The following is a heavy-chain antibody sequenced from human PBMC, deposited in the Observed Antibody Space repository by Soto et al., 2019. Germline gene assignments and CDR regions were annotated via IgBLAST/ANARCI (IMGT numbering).Heavy chain of an antibody. D-gene: IGHD5-18*01. J-gene: IGHJ5*02. V-gene: IGHV4-4*02. CDR1: GGSMSSSDW. Sequence: QVQLQESGPGLVKPSGTLSLTCAVSGGSMSSSDWWSWVRQPPGKGLEWIGQIYESGSPNYNPPLKSRVTISVDKSKNQFSLQLTSVTAADTAVYYWARGAYGYLDWFDPWGQGTLVTVSS. CDR2: IYESGSP. CDR3: ARGAYGYLDWFDP.